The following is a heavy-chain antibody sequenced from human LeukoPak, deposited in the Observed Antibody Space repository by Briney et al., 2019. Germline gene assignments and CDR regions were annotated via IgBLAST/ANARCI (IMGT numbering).Heavy chain of an antibody. V-gene: IGHV3-23*01. CDR3: AEDVKHDCSGSYY. J-gene: IGHJ4*02. D-gene: IGHD3-22*01. Sequence: GGSLRLSCAASGFTFSSYDMSWVRQAPGKGLEWVSAISGSGGTIYYADSVKGRFTISRDNSKNTLYLQMNSLRGEDTAVYYCAEDVKHDCSGSYYWGQGTLVT. CDR1: GFTFSSYD. CDR2: ISGSGGTI.